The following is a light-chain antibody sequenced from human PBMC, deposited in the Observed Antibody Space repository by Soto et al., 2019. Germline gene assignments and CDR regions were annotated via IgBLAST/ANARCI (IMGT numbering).Light chain of an antibody. V-gene: IGKV1-39*01. Sequence: DIQMTQSPSSLSASVGDRVTITCRASQSISSYLNWYQQKPGKAPKPLIYGASSLQSGVPSRFSGSGSGTDITLTISSLQPEDFATYFCQQSYSTPLTFCGGTKVEIK. CDR2: GAS. CDR3: QQSYSTPLT. J-gene: IGKJ4*01. CDR1: QSISSY.